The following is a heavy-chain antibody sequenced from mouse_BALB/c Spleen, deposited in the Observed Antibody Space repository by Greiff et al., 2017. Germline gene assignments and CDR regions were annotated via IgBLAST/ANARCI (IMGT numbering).Heavy chain of an antibody. Sequence: VQLQQSAAELARPGASVKMSCKASGYTFTNYSLHWVKQRPGQGLEWIGYINPSSGYTEYTQKFKDKTTMTADKSSSTAYMQLSSLTSEDSAVYYCARAGYRYFDYWGQGTTLTVSS. D-gene: IGHD2-14*01. CDR3: ARAGYRYFDY. CDR2: INPSSGYT. J-gene: IGHJ2*01. V-gene: IGHV1-4*02. CDR1: GYTFTNYS.